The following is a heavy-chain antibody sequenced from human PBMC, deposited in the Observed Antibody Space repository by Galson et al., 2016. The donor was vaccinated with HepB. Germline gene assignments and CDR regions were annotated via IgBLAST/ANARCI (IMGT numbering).Heavy chain of an antibody. CDR3: AREGNYYGSGGYRDGLEF. Sequence: SLRLSCAASGFTFSNYAMHWVRQAPGKGLEWVSAVSGNGGSSNYAESVKGRFTVSRDNSKNTVYLQMNTVRAEDTAVYFCAREGNYYGSGGYRDGLEFWGQGTMVTVSS. CDR2: VSGNGGSS. J-gene: IGHJ3*01. V-gene: IGHV3-23*01. CDR1: GFTFSNYA. D-gene: IGHD3-10*01.